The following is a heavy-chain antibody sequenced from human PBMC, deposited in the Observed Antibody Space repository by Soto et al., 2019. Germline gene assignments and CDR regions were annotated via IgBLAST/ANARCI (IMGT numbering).Heavy chain of an antibody. D-gene: IGHD2-21*02. CDR3: ARDQGVVVTADNWFDP. J-gene: IGHJ5*02. CDR2: IFSSGNT. V-gene: IGHV4-4*07. CDR1: GGSITDYS. Sequence: PSETLSLTCTVSGGSITDYSWVWIRQPAGKGLEWIGRIFSSGNTNYNPSLKGRITMSLDTSKNQFSLKLNSATATDTAVYFCARDQGVVVTADNWFDPWGRGILVTVSS.